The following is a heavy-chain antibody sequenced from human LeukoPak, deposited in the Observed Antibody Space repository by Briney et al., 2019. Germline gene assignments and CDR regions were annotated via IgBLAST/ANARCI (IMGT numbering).Heavy chain of an antibody. V-gene: IGHV4-38-2*02. Sequence: SETLSLTCTVSGYSISSGYYWGWIRQPPGKGLEWIGSIYHSGSTYYNPSLKSRVTISVDTSKNQFSLKLSSVTAADTAVYYCARSLLDGDYDESSRVLNYWGQGTLVTVSS. D-gene: IGHD4-17*01. J-gene: IGHJ4*02. CDR2: IYHSGST. CDR3: ARSLLDGDYDESSRVLNY. CDR1: GYSISSGYY.